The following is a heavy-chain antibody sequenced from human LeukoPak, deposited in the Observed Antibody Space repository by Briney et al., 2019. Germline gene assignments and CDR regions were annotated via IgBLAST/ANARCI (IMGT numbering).Heavy chain of an antibody. V-gene: IGHV4-59*01. CDR3: ARGTVTTYFFDY. CDR2: IYYTGST. D-gene: IGHD4-17*01. Sequence: PSETLSLTCSVSDGSISGYYWSWIRQPTGKGLEGIGYIYYTGSTNYNPSLKSRVTMSVDTSKNHFSLKLSSVTAADTAVYYCARGTVTTYFFDYWGQGTLVTVSS. CDR1: DGSISGYY. J-gene: IGHJ4*02.